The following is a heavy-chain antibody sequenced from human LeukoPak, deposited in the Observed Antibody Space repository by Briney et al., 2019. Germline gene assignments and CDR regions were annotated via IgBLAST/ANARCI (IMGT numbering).Heavy chain of an antibody. D-gene: IGHD4-17*01. CDR2: INPSGGST. Sequence: GASVKVSCKASGYTFTSYYMHWVRQAPGQGLEWMGIINPSGGSTSYAQKFQGRVTMTRDTSTSTVYMELSSLRSEDTAVYYCARGMTTVTTGAALIFGYWGHGTLVTVSS. CDR3: ARGMTTVTTGAALIFGY. J-gene: IGHJ4*01. CDR1: GYTFTSYY. V-gene: IGHV1-46*01.